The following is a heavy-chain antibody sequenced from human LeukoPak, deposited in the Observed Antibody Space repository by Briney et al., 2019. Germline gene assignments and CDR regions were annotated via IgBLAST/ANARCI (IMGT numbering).Heavy chain of an antibody. CDR2: ISAYNGNT. Sequence: ASVKVSCKASGYTFTSYGISWVRQAPGQGLEWMGWISAYNGNTNYAQKLQGRVTMTTDTSTSTAYMELRSLRSDDTAVYYCARGGRRITIFGVVIMGSIDYWGQGTLVTVSS. CDR1: GYTFTSYG. CDR3: ARGGRRITIFGVVIMGSIDY. V-gene: IGHV1-18*01. J-gene: IGHJ4*02. D-gene: IGHD3-3*01.